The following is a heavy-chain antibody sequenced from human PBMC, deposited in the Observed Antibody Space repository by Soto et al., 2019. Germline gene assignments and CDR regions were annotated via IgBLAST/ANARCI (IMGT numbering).Heavy chain of an antibody. CDR2: ISCSSSNM. CDR3: AREWTYCSGGSCYYGMDV. Sequence: EVQLVESGGGFVQPGGSLRLSCAASGFSFSAYRMNWVRQAPGKGLEWVSYISCSSSNMYYAGSVKGRFTISRDNDQNALFLQMNSLTDEDTAVYYCAREWTYCSGGSCYYGMDVWGQGTTVTVSS. CDR1: GFSFSAYR. J-gene: IGHJ6*02. D-gene: IGHD2-15*01. V-gene: IGHV3-48*02.